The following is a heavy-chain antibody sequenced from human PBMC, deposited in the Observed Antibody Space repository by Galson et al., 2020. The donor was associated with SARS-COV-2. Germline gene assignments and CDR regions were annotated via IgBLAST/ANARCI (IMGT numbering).Heavy chain of an antibody. CDR2: INHSGST. V-gene: IGHV4-34*01. CDR3: ARPTIPYCSSTSCADGFDY. CDR1: GGSFSGYY. D-gene: IGHD2-2*01. Sequence: SETLSLTCAVYGGSFSGYYWSWIRQPPGKGLEWIGEINHSGSTNYNPSLKSRVTISVDTSKNQFSLKLSSVTAADTAVYYCARPTIPYCSSTSCADGFDYWGQGTLVTVSS. J-gene: IGHJ4*02.